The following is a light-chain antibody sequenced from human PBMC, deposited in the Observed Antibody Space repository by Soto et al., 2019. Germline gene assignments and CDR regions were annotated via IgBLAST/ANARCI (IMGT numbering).Light chain of an antibody. CDR3: QQYGSSPLT. V-gene: IGKV3-20*01. J-gene: IGKJ4*01. CDR2: GAS. CDR1: QSVSSSY. Sequence: EIVLTQSPGTLSLSPGERATLSCRASQSVSSSYLAWYQRKPGQAPRLLIYGASSRATGIPDRFSASGSGTDFTLTISRLEPEDFAVYYCQQYGSSPLTFGGGTKVDIK.